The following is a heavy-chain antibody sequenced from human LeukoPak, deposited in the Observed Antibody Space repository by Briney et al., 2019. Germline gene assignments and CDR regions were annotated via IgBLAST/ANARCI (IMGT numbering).Heavy chain of an antibody. CDR2: IWYDGSKE. D-gene: IGHD5-12*01. CDR1: GFSFSSYG. Sequence: GESLKISCAASGFSFSSYGMHWVRQAPGKGLEWVAVIWYDGSKEHYVDSVKGRFTISRDNAKNTVFLQMNSLRVEDSAVYYCAKDDSGTFDYWGQGIPVIVSS. V-gene: IGHV3-33*03. J-gene: IGHJ4*02. CDR3: AKDDSGTFDY.